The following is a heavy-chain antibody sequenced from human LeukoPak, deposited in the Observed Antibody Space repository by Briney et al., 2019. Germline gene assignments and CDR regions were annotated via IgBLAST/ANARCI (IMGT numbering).Heavy chain of an antibody. CDR3: ARVRAIAGYYVMDV. V-gene: IGHV4-59*01. CDR1: GGSISSYY. Sequence: SETLSLTCSVSGGSISSYYWSWIRQPPGKGLEWIGYIYYSGSTNYNPSLKSRVTISVDTSKNQFSLKLSSVTAADTAVYYCARVRAIAGYYVMDVWGQGTTVTVSS. J-gene: IGHJ6*02. CDR2: IYYSGST.